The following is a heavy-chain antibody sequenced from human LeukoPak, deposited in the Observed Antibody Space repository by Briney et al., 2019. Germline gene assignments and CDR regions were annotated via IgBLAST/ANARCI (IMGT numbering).Heavy chain of an antibody. D-gene: IGHD3-16*02. Sequence: KAGGSLRLSCAASGFTFSNAWMSWVRQAPGKGLEWVGRIKSKTDGGTTDYAAPVKGRFTISRDDSKNTLYLQMNSLKTEDTAVYYCTTENYDYVWGSYRQYYFDYWGQGTLVTVSS. V-gene: IGHV3-15*01. CDR2: IKSKTDGGTT. J-gene: IGHJ4*02. CDR1: GFTFSNAW. CDR3: TTENYDYVWGSYRQYYFDY.